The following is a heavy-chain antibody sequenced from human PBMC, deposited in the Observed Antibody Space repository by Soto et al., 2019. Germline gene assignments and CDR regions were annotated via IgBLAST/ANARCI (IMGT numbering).Heavy chain of an antibody. CDR2: ISSRSSHI. CDR1: GFTFSDYS. V-gene: IGHV3-21*01. Sequence: EVQLVESGGGLVKPGGSLRLTCAASGFTFSDYSMNWVRQAPGKGLEWVSSISSRSSHIYYAESVKGRFTISRDNAKTSLVLQMSSLRAEDTAVYYCASHLGVSSPYCQHGGQGTLVTVSS. CDR3: ASHLGVSSPYCQH. J-gene: IGHJ1*01. D-gene: IGHD3-3*01.